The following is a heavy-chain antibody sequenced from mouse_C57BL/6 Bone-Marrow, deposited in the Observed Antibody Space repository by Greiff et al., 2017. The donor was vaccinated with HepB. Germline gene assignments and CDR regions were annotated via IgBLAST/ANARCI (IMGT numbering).Heavy chain of an antibody. CDR2: IYPGSGST. CDR3: ANLVYYDYPTCAMDY. D-gene: IGHD2-4*01. Sequence: QVQLQQPGAELVKPGASVKMSCKASGYTFTSYWITWVKQRPGQGLEWIGDIYPGSGSTNYNEKFKSKATLTVDTSSSSAYMQLSSLTSEDSAVYYCANLVYYDYPTCAMDYWGQGTSVTVSS. J-gene: IGHJ4*01. CDR1: GYTFTSYW. V-gene: IGHV1-55*01.